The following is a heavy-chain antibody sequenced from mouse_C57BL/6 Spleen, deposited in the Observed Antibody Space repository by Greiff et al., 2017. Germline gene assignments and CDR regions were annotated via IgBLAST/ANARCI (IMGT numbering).Heavy chain of an antibody. V-gene: IGHV1-50*01. D-gene: IGHD2-14*01. CDR1: GYTFTSYW. CDR2: IDPSDSYT. CDR3: ARGTDY. J-gene: IGHJ4*01. Sequence: VQLQQPGAELVKPGASVKLSCKASGYTFTSYWMQWVKQRPGQGLEWIGEIDPSDSYTNYNQKFKGKATLTVDTSSSTAYMQLSSLTSEDSAVYYCARGTDYWGQGTSVTVSS.